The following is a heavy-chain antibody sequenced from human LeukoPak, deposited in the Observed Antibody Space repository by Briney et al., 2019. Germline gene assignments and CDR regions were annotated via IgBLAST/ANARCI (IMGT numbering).Heavy chain of an antibody. Sequence: GRSLRLSCAASGFTFSSYAMHWVRQAPGKGLEWVAVISYDGSNKYYADSVKGRFTISRDNSKNTLYLQMNSLRAEDTAVYYCARDDYEYVWGSTIAPSYWGQGTLVTVSS. D-gene: IGHD3-16*01. CDR3: ARDDYEYVWGSTIAPSY. J-gene: IGHJ4*02. CDR2: ISYDGSNK. CDR1: GFTFSSYA. V-gene: IGHV3-30*04.